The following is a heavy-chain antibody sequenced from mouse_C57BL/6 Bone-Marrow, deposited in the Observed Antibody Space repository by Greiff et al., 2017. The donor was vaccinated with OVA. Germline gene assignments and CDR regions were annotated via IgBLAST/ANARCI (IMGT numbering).Heavy chain of an antibody. CDR3: ARSGYSNFYFDY. D-gene: IGHD2-5*01. Sequence: VQLQQSGAELARPGASVKLSCKASGYNFTSYGISWVKQRTGQGLEWIGEIYPRSGNTYYNEKFKGKATLTADKSSSTAYMELRSLTSEDSAVYFCARSGYSNFYFDYWGQGTTLTVSS. CDR1: GYNFTSYG. V-gene: IGHV1-81*01. J-gene: IGHJ2*01. CDR2: IYPRSGNT.